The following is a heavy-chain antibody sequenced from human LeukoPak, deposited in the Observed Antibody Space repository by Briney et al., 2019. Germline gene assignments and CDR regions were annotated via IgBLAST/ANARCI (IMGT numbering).Heavy chain of an antibody. Sequence: SPKVSCKPSGGTFSSYAISWVRQAPGQGHEWMGRIIPILGIANYAQKFQGRVTITADKTTSTAYMELSSLRSEDTAVYYCASKSRPYYDSSGSFDYWGQGTLVTVSS. J-gene: IGHJ4*02. V-gene: IGHV1-69*04. D-gene: IGHD3-22*01. CDR2: IIPILGIA. CDR3: ASKSRPYYDSSGSFDY. CDR1: GGTFSSYA.